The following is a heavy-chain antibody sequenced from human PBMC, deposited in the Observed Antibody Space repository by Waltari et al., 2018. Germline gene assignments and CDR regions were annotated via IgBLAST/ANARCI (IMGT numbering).Heavy chain of an antibody. V-gene: IGHV3-23*04. D-gene: IGHD5-12*01. CDR2: IRGSGGST. Sequence: EVQLVESGGGLVQPGGSLRLSCAASGFTFSSYAMSWVRQAPGKGLEWVSAIRGSGGSTYYADAVKGRFTISRDNSKNTLYLQMNSLRAEDTAVYYCAKGENIVATMPRQNWFDPWGQGTLVTVSS. CDR3: AKGENIVATMPRQNWFDP. CDR1: GFTFSSYA. J-gene: IGHJ5*02.